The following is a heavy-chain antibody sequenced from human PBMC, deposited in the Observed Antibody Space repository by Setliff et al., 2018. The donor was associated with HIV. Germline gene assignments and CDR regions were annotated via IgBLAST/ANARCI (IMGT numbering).Heavy chain of an antibody. Sequence: ASVKVSCKASRYTFSTYAFHWVRQAPGQRLEWMGWINAANGDTKYSQKFRGRVTITRDKSASTAYMELSSLRLEDTAVYYCARGRGAYDFWTSDNYYMGAWGNGTTVTVSS. V-gene: IGHV1-3*01. CDR1: RYTFSTYA. J-gene: IGHJ6*03. CDR2: INAANGDT. D-gene: IGHD3-3*01. CDR3: ARGRGAYDFWTSDNYYMGA.